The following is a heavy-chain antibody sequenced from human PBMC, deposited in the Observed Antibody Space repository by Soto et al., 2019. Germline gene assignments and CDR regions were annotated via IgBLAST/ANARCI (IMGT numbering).Heavy chain of an antibody. Sequence: QVQLQESGPGLVKPSQTLSLTCSISGASISSDDYYWSWFRQPPGKGLEWIGYISYSGSTYYNPSLKSRITISVDTSKTQFSLILSSVTAADTAVFYCAREVNNYYGMDX. CDR2: ISYSGST. CDR3: AREVNNYYGMDX. J-gene: IGHJ6*01. V-gene: IGHV4-30-4*01. CDR1: GASISSDDYY.